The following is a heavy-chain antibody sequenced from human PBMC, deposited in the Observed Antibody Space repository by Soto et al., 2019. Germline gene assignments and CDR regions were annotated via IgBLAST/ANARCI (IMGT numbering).Heavy chain of an antibody. Sequence: SETLSLTCAVYGGSFSGYYWSWIRQPPGKGLEWIGEINHSGSTNYNPSLKSRVTISVDTSKNQFSLKLSSVTAADTAVYYCARGCMVRGVGSYYYYYGMDVWGQGTTVTVSS. J-gene: IGHJ6*02. CDR1: GGSFSGYY. D-gene: IGHD3-10*01. CDR2: INHSGST. V-gene: IGHV4-34*01. CDR3: ARGCMVRGVGSYYYYYGMDV.